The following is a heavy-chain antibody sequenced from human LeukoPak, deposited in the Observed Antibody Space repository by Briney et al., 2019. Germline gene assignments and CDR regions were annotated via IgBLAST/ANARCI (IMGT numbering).Heavy chain of an antibody. D-gene: IGHD5-18*01. CDR3: PTGKGDTTAHDY. CDR1: GYSFTGYY. CDR2: INPKSGGT. Sequence: ASVNVSCKASGYSFTGYYMHWVRQPPGQGLEWMGWINPKSGGTNHAQNFQGRVTMTRDTASRTAYIELSRLRCDDPGVYYCPTGKGDTTAHDYWGQGTLVTVSS. J-gene: IGHJ4*02. V-gene: IGHV1-2*02.